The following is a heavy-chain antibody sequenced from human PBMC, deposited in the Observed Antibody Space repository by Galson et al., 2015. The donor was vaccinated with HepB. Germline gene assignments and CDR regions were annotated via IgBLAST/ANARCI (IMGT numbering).Heavy chain of an antibody. J-gene: IGHJ4*02. V-gene: IGHV3-66*01. D-gene: IGHD1-26*01. CDR1: GFTVSSNY. Sequence: SLRLSCAASGFTVSSNYMSWVRQAPGKGLEWVSVIYSGGSTYYADSVKGRFTISRDNSKNTLYLQMNSLRAEDTAVYYCAREAIVGAHDYFDYWGQGTLVTVSS. CDR2: IYSGGST. CDR3: AREAIVGAHDYFDY.